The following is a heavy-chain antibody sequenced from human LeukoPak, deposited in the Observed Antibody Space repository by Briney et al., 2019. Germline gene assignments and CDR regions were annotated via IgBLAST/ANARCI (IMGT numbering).Heavy chain of an antibody. J-gene: IGHJ4*02. V-gene: IGHV4-4*07. CDR1: GGSISRYY. CDR2: IYTSGST. Sequence: PSETLSLTCTVSGGSISRYYWSWIRQPAGKGLEWIGRIYTSGSTNYNPSLKSRVTMSVDTSKNQFSLKLSSVTAADMAVYYCARDFEVWDYDFWSGYPYYFDYWGQGTLVTVSS. D-gene: IGHD3-3*01. CDR3: ARDFEVWDYDFWSGYPYYFDY.